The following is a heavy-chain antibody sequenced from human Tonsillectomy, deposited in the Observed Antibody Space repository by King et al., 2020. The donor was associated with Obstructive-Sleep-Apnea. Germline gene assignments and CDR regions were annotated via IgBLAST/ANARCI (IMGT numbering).Heavy chain of an antibody. V-gene: IGHV3-74*01. D-gene: IGHD1-26*01. CDR1: GFTFSSYW. CDR2: INSDGSST. CDR3: ATEVGAPGHFDY. Sequence: VQLVESGGGLVQPGGSLRLSCAASGFTFSSYWMHWVRQAPGKGLVWVSRINSDGSSTTHADSVKGRFTISRDNAKNTLYLQMNSLRAEDTAVYYCATEVGAPGHFDYWGQGTLVTVSS. J-gene: IGHJ4*02.